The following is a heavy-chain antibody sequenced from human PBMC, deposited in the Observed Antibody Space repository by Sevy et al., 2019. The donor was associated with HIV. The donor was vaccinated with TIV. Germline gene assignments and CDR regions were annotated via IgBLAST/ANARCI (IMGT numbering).Heavy chain of an antibody. D-gene: IGHD5-12*01. CDR2: ISSSSSTI. J-gene: IGHJ6*02. V-gene: IGHV3-48*02. CDR1: GFTFSSYS. Sequence: GGSLRLSCAASGFTFSSYSMNWVRQAPGKGLEWVSYISSSSSTIYYADSVKGRFTISRENAKNSLYLQMNSLRDEDTAVYYCARTDIVATIDYYYYGMDVWGQGTTVTVSS. CDR3: ARTDIVATIDYYYYGMDV.